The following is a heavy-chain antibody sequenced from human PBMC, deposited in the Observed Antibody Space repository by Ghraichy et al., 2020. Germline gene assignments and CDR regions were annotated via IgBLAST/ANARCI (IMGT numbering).Heavy chain of an antibody. D-gene: IGHD3-16*01. CDR1: GGSISSGSYY. Sequence: SETLSLTCTVSGGSISSGSYYWGWIRQPPGKGLEWIGSIFYSGSTYYNPSLKSRVTISVDTSKNQFSLKLSSVTATDTAVYYCARQIGGGTIMIWYFDLWGRGTLVTVSS. CDR3: ARQIGGGTIMIWYFDL. J-gene: IGHJ2*01. CDR2: IFYSGST. V-gene: IGHV4-39*01.